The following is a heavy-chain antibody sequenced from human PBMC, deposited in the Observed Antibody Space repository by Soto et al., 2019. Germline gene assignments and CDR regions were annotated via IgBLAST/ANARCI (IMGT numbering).Heavy chain of an antibody. CDR3: ARGETQQQRDY. CDR1: GDSITSDKW. J-gene: IGHJ4*02. Sequence: SETLSLTCAVSGDSITSDKWWSWIRQPPGKGLQWIGEIYHSGSTKYNPSLKSRVIISVDKSKNQFSPKLSSVTAADTAVYYCARGETQQQRDYWGQGTLVTVSS. V-gene: IGHV4-4*02. D-gene: IGHD6-13*01. CDR2: IYHSGST.